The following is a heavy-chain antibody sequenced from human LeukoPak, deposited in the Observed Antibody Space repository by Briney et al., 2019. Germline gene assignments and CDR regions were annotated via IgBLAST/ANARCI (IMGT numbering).Heavy chain of an antibody. J-gene: IGHJ4*02. CDR1: GYSISSGYY. CDR2: IYHSGST. V-gene: IGHV4-38-2*02. CDR3: ARVHTVAPDY. Sequence: SETLSLTCTVPGYSISSGYYWGWIRQPPGKGLEWIGSIYHSGSTYYNPSLKSRVTISVDTPKNQFSLQLSSVTASDTAVYYCARVHTVAPDYWGQGTLVTGSS. D-gene: IGHD4-11*01.